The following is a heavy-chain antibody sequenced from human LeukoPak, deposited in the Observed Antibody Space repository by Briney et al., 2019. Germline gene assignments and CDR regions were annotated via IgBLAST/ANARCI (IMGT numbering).Heavy chain of an antibody. CDR1: GFPYRQYD. D-gene: IGHD2-15*01. CDR2: IWYDGSNK. CDR3: ARWYYCSVGRCPCAFDF. Sequence: LSGGSLRLSCAASGFPYRQYDMYWVRQAPGKGLEWVTIIWYDGSNKNYADSVKGRFTISRDNSKNTLYLQMNSLRAEDTAVYYCARWYYCSVGRCPCAFDFWGQGTMVTVSS. V-gene: IGHV3-33*07. J-gene: IGHJ3*01.